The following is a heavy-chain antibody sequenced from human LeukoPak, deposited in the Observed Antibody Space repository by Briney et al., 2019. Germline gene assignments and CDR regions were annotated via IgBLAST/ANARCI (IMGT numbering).Heavy chain of an antibody. CDR2: ISGSGSTI. CDR1: GFTFSSYE. Sequence: GGSLRLSCAASGFTFSSYEMNWVRQAPGKGLEWVSYISGSGSTIYYADSVQGRFTISRDNAKNSLYLQMNSLRAEDTAVYYCARGEWELLLDPWGQGTLVTVSS. V-gene: IGHV3-48*03. J-gene: IGHJ5*02. D-gene: IGHD1-26*01. CDR3: ARGEWELLLDP.